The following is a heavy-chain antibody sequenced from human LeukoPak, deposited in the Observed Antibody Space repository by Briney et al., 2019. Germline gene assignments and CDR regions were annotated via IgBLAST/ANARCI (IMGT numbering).Heavy chain of an antibody. CDR3: ARDDYGDYGEYFDY. D-gene: IGHD4-17*01. CDR2: FSGSGGST. J-gene: IGHJ4*02. Sequence: GGSLRLSCAASGFTFSSYAMSWVRQAPGKGLEWVSTFSGSGGSTHYADSVKGRFTISRDNSKNTLYLQMNSLRAEDTAVYYCARDDYGDYGEYFDYWGQGTLVTVSS. V-gene: IGHV3-23*01. CDR1: GFTFSSYA.